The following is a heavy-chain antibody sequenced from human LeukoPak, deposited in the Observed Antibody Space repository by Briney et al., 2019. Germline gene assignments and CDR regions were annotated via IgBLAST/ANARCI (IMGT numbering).Heavy chain of an antibody. CDR1: GFTFSSYN. D-gene: IGHD4-17*01. J-gene: IGHJ5*02. CDR3: ARDKVDYGFDP. V-gene: IGHV3-48*01. Sequence: GGSLRLSCAASGFTFSSYNMNWVRQAPGKGLEWVSYISSSSTIYYADSVKGRFTISRDNARNSLYLQMNSLRAEDTAVYYCARDKVDYGFDPWGQGTLVTVSS. CDR2: ISSSSTI.